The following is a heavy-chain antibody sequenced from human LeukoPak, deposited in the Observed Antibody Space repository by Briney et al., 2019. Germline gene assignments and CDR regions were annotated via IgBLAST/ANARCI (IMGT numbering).Heavy chain of an antibody. D-gene: IGHD6-6*01. CDR3: ARDRSSSDY. CDR2: ISRFGET. Sequence: GASVKVSCKVSGFSFSNYGISWVRQAPGEGLEWMGWISRFGETDYVQKFEGRVTMTTDTDTSTAFMELRSLTSDDTAVYYCARDRSSSDYWGQGTLVTVSS. V-gene: IGHV1-18*01. J-gene: IGHJ4*02. CDR1: GFSFSNYG.